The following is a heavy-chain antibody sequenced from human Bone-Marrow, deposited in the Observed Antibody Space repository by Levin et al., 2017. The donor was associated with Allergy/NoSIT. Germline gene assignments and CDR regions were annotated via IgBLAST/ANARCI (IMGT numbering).Heavy chain of an antibody. Sequence: GGSLRLSCAASGFTFSSHWMSWVRQAPGKGLEWVANIDLHGSAKDYVDSVKGRFTISRDNAKNSLYLQMNSLRAEDTAVYYCARDRGWLQWDYWGQGTLVTVSS. D-gene: IGHD5-24*01. J-gene: IGHJ4*02. CDR3: ARDRGWLQWDY. CDR1: GFTFSSHW. CDR2: IDLHGSAK. V-gene: IGHV3-7*01.